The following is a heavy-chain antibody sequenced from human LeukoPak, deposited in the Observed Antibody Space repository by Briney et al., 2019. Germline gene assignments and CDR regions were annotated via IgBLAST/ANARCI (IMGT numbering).Heavy chain of an antibody. Sequence: GGSLRLSCAASGFTFSIYAMSWVRQAPGKGLEWVSAISGSGGSTYYADSVKGRFTISRDNSKNTLYLQMNSLRAEDTAVYYCASGRTDIVVVPATLRNYFFDYWGQGTLVTVSS. CDR2: ISGSGGST. CDR1: GFTFSIYA. CDR3: ASGRTDIVVVPATLRNYFFDY. J-gene: IGHJ4*02. D-gene: IGHD2-2*01. V-gene: IGHV3-23*01.